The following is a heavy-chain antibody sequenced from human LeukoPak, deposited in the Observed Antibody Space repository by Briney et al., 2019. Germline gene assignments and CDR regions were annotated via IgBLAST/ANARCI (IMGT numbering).Heavy chain of an antibody. CDR1: GGSISSSSYY. CDR3: ARRHRELDTGVMSYYYYYYYMDV. CDR2: IYYSGST. D-gene: IGHD3-10*01. Sequence: SSETLSLTCTVSGGSISSSSYYWGWIRQPPGKGLEWIGSIYYSGSTYYNPSLKSRVTISVDTSKNQFSLKLSSVTAADTAVYYCARRHRELDTGVMSYYYYYYYMDVWGKGTTVTVSS. V-gene: IGHV4-39*07. J-gene: IGHJ6*03.